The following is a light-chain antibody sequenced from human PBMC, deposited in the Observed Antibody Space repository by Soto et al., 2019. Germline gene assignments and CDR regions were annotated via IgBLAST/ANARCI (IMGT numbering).Light chain of an antibody. J-gene: IGLJ2*01. CDR2: EGS. V-gene: IGLV2-23*01. Sequence: QSALTQPASVSGSPGQSITISCTGTSSDVGSYNLVSWYQQHPGKAPKLMIYEGSKRPSGVSNRFSGSKSGNTASLTISGLQAEDEADYYCCSYAGSSTLKVVFGGGTPRTV. CDR1: SSDVGSYNL. CDR3: CSYAGSSTLKVV.